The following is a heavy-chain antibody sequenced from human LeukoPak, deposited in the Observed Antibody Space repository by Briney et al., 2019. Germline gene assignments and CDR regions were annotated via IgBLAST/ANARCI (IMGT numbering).Heavy chain of an antibody. CDR2: ISYDGSNK. V-gene: IGHV3-30*04. D-gene: IGHD1-26*01. CDR1: GFTFSSYA. CDR3: ARDRIVGATGFDY. Sequence: GGSLRLSCAASGFTFSSYAMHWVRQAPGKGLEWVAVISYDGSNKYYADSVKGRFTISRDNSKNTLYLQMNSLRAEDTAVYYCARDRIVGATGFDYWGQGALVTVSS. J-gene: IGHJ4*02.